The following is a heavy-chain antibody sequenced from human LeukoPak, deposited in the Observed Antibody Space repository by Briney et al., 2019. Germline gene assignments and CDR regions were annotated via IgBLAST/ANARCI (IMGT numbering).Heavy chain of an antibody. Sequence: GSSVKVSCKASGGTFSSYTISWVRQAPGQGLEWMGRIIPILGIANYAQKFQGRVTITADKSMSTAYMELSSLRSEDTAVYYCARDHAGGYDFSNWFDPWGQGTLVTVSS. CDR2: IIPILGIA. CDR1: GGTFSSYT. V-gene: IGHV1-69*04. CDR3: ARDHAGGYDFSNWFDP. J-gene: IGHJ5*02. D-gene: IGHD3-3*01.